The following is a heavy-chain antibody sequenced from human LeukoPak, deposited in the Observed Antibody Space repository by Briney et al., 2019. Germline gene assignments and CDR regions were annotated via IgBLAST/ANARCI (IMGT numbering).Heavy chain of an antibody. CDR2: INPNSGGT. CDR1: GYTFTDYY. CDR3: ARGDSVGVVTSLYFDY. V-gene: IGHV1-2*02. J-gene: IGHJ4*02. D-gene: IGHD3-3*01. Sequence: ASVKVSCKASGYTFTDYYMHWVRQAPGQGLEWMGWINPNSGGTNYAQTFQGRVTMTRDTSISTAYMELSRLRSDDTAVYYCARGDSVGVVTSLYFDYWGQGTLVTVSS.